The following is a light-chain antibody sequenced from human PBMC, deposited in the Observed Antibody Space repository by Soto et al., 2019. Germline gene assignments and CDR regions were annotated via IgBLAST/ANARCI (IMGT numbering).Light chain of an antibody. CDR3: QQYNSYSKM. V-gene: IGKV1-5*03. Sequence: DIQMTQSPSTLSASVGDRVTITCRASQSISGWLAWYQQKPGKAPNLLIYKASTLESGVPSRFSGSGSGTEFTLTIISLQPDDFATYYCQQYNSYSKMFGQGTKVEI. J-gene: IGKJ1*01. CDR2: KAS. CDR1: QSISGW.